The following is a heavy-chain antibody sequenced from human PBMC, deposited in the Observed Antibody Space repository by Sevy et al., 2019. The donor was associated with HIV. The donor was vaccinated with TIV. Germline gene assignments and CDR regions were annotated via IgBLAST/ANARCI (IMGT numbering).Heavy chain of an antibody. D-gene: IGHD1-26*01. Sequence: GGSLRLSCAASGFSFSGYAIHRVRQAPGKGLEWVAVISFDRSNKYYADSVKGRFTISRDNSKNTLFLQMNSLRAEDTAVYYCAKEGAYSYTTYFDYWGQGTMVTVSS. CDR2: ISFDRSNK. V-gene: IGHV3-30*18. CDR1: GFSFSGYA. J-gene: IGHJ4*02. CDR3: AKEGAYSYTTYFDY.